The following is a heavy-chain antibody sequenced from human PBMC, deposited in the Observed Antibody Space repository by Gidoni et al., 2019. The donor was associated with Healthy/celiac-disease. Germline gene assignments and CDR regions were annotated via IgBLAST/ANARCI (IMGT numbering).Heavy chain of an antibody. V-gene: IGHV3-23*01. Sequence: EVQLLESGGGLVQPGGSLRLSCAASGFTFSRYAMSWVRQAPGKGLEWVSAISGSGGSTYYADSVKGRFTISRDNSKNTLYLQMNSLRAEDTAVYYCAKGGYCSGGSCSFFDYWGQGTLVTVSS. D-gene: IGHD2-15*01. CDR1: GFTFSRYA. J-gene: IGHJ4*02. CDR2: ISGSGGST. CDR3: AKGGYCSGGSCSFFDY.